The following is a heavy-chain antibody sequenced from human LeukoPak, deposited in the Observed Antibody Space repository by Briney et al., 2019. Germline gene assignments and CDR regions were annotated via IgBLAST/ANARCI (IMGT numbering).Heavy chain of an antibody. Sequence: GGSLRLSCAASGFTFSSYSMNWVRQAPGKGLEWVSSISSSSSYIYYADSVKGRFTISRDNAKNSLYLQMNSLRAEDTAVYYCARAIAAAGPDWFDPWGQGTLVTVSS. CDR3: ARAIAAAGPDWFDP. V-gene: IGHV3-21*01. CDR1: GFTFSSYS. CDR2: ISSSSSYI. D-gene: IGHD6-13*01. J-gene: IGHJ5*02.